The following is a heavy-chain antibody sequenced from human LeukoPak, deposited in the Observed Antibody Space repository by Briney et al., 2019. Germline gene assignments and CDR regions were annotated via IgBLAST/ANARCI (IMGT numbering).Heavy chain of an antibody. Sequence: SETLSLTCAVYSGSFSGYYWSWIRQPPRKGLEWIGEINHSGSTNYNPSLKSRVTISVDTSKNQFSLKLSSVTAADTAVYYCARRDVVVPAAIRPAGSWFDPWGQGTLVTVSS. CDR1: SGSFSGYY. D-gene: IGHD2-2*02. J-gene: IGHJ5*02. V-gene: IGHV4-34*01. CDR3: ARRDVVVPAAIRPAGSWFDP. CDR2: INHSGST.